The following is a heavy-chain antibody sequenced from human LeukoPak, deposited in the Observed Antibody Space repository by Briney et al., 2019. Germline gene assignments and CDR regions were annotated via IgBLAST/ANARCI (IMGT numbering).Heavy chain of an antibody. CDR1: GGSISNYF. V-gene: IGHV4-59*01. D-gene: IGHD1-14*01. J-gene: IGHJ6*03. Sequence: SETLSLTCTVSGGSISNYFWSWIRQPPGKGLECIGFFYYSDITYYNPSLKSRVTISLDTSKNQFSLKLSSVTAADTAVYYCARFPGGAEYRHYYYMDVWGKGTTVTVSS. CDR2: FYYSDIT. CDR3: ARFPGGAEYRHYYYMDV.